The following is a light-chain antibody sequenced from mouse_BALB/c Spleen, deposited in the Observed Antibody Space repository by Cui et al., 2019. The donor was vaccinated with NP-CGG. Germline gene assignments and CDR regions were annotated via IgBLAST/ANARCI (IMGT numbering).Light chain of an antibody. J-gene: IGLJ1*01. V-gene: IGLV1*01. CDR1: TGAVTTSNY. CDR3: ALWYSNHWV. Sequence: VVTQESSVTTSPGETVTLTCRSSTGAVTTSNYANWVQEKPDHLFTGLIGGTKNRAPGVPARFSGSLIGDKAALTITGAQTEDEAIYFCALWYSNHWVFGGGTKLTVL. CDR2: GTK.